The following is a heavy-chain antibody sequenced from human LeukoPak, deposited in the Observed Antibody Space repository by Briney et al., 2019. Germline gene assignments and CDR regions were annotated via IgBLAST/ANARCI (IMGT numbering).Heavy chain of an antibody. CDR3: ARLTPSHLFDY. D-gene: IGHD3-9*01. CDR1: GGSISSGDYY. CDR2: IHYSGDT. V-gene: IGHV4-30-4*08. Sequence: SQTLSLTCTVSGGSISSGDYYWNWIRQPPGKGLEWIGYIHYSGDTYYNPSLKSRVTMSVDMSKNQFSLKLSSVTAADTAVYYCARLTPSHLFDYWGQGTLVTVSS. J-gene: IGHJ4*02.